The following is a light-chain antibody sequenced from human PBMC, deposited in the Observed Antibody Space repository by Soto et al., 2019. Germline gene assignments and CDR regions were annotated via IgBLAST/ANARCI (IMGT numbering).Light chain of an antibody. V-gene: IGLV2-23*01. CDR2: EGS. J-gene: IGLJ3*02. CDR1: SSDVGSYNL. CDR3: CSYAGSSTWV. Sequence: QSARTQPASVSGSPGQSITISCNGTSSDVGSYNLVSWYQQHPGKAPKLMIYEGSKRPSGVSNRFSGSKSGNTASLIISGLQAEDEADYYCCSYAGSSTWVFGGGTKLTVL.